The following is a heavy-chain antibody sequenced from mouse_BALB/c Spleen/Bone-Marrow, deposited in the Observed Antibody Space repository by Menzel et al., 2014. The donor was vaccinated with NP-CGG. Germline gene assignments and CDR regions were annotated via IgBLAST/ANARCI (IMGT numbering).Heavy chain of an antibody. CDR2: IYPGSGST. Sequence: GSELVRPGASVKLSCKASGYTFTSYWMHWVKQRPGQGLEWIGNIYPGSGSTNYDEKFKSKATLTVDTSSSTAYMQLSSLTSEDSAVYYCTQGYWGQGTTLTVSS. CDR1: GYTFTSYW. J-gene: IGHJ2*01. CDR3: TQGY. V-gene: IGHV1S22*01.